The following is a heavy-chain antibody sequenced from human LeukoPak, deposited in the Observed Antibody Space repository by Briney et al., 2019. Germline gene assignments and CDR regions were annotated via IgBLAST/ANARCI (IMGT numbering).Heavy chain of an antibody. Sequence: PGGSLRLSCAASGFTFDDYAMHWVRQAPGKGLEWVSGISWNSGSIGYADSVKGRFTISRDNAKNSLYLQMNSLRAEDMALYYCAKDMGSSIAAPHFQHWGQGTLVTVSS. CDR1: GFTFDDYA. D-gene: IGHD6-6*01. V-gene: IGHV3-9*03. CDR2: ISWNSGSI. J-gene: IGHJ1*01. CDR3: AKDMGSSIAAPHFQH.